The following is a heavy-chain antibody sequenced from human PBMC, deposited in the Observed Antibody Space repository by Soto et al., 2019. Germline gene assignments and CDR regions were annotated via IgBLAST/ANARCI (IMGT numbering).Heavy chain of an antibody. CDR3: ARGGGGNYYYGMDV. J-gene: IGHJ6*02. D-gene: IGHD3-16*01. Sequence: QVQLQESGPGLVKPSQTLSLTCTVSGGSISSGGYYWSWIRQHPGKGLEWIGYIYYSGSTYYNPSLKSRVTISVDSSENPFSRELSSVAAADTAVYYCARGGGGNYYYGMDVWGQGTTVTVSS. CDR2: IYYSGST. V-gene: IGHV4-31*03. CDR1: GGSISSGGYY.